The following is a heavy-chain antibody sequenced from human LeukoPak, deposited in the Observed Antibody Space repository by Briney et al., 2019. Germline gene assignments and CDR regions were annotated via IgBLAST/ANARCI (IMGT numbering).Heavy chain of an antibody. V-gene: IGHV3-9*01. Sequence: GGSLRLSCAASGFTFDDYAMHWVRQAPGKGLEWVSGINWNSGSIGYADSVKGRFTISRDNAKNSLYLQMNSLRAEDTALYYCAKDLSMVVVAPGYWGQGTLVTVSS. CDR1: GFTFDDYA. CDR2: INWNSGSI. J-gene: IGHJ4*02. D-gene: IGHD3-22*01. CDR3: AKDLSMVVVAPGY.